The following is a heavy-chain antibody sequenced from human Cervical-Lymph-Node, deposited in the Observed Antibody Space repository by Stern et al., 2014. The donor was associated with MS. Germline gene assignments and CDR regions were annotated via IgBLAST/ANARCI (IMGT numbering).Heavy chain of an antibody. CDR3: AAYSISSGWDYYYYGMDV. CDR2: IYHSGSH. D-gene: IGHD6-25*01. Sequence: QLVESGPGLVQPSGTLSLTCAVSGGSISSRNWWSLVRQPPGKVLEWIGEIYHSGSHNYNPSLKRRVTISGAKFKNQFSLKLSSVTAADTAVYYCAAYSISSGWDYYYYGMDVWGQGTTVTVSS. J-gene: IGHJ6*02. CDR1: GGSISSRNW. V-gene: IGHV4-4*02.